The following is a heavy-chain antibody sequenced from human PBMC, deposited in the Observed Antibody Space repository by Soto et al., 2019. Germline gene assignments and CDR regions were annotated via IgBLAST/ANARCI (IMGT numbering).Heavy chain of an antibody. CDR1: GGSISSSSCC. CDR3: ASQGMRTYYYYYGMDV. V-gene: IGHV4-39*01. CDR2: IYYSGST. Sequence: SETMSVTCTVAGGSISSSSCCWGWIHQPPGKGLEWIGGIYYSGSTYYNPSLKSRVTISVDTSKSQFSLKLSSVTAADTAVYYCASQGMRTYYYYYGMDVWGQGTTVTVSS. J-gene: IGHJ6*02. D-gene: IGHD2-21*01.